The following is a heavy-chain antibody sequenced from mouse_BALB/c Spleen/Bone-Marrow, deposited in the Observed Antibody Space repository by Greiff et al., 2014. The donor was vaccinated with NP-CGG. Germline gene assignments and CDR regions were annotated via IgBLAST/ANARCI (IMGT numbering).Heavy chain of an antibody. Sequence: VQLQESGPGLVAPSQSLSITCPVSGFSLTSYGVHWVRQPPGKGLEWLGVIWAGGSTNYNSALMSRLSISKDNSKSQVFLKMNSLQTDDTAMYYCARVIRYESYFDYWGQGTTLTVSS. CDR1: GFSLTSYG. CDR2: IWAGGST. CDR3: ARVIRYESYFDY. J-gene: IGHJ2*01. V-gene: IGHV2-9*02. D-gene: IGHD2-14*01.